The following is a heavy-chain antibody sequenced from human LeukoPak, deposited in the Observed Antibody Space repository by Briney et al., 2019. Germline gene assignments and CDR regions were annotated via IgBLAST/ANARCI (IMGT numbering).Heavy chain of an antibody. V-gene: IGHV1-69*01. J-gene: IGHJ4*02. D-gene: IGHD6-13*01. CDR2: IIPIFGTA. CDR1: GGTFSSYA. CDR3: ARGGSSSWYGCYGY. Sequence: ASVKVSCKASGGTFSSYAISWVRQAPGQGLEWMGGIIPIFGTANYAQKFQGRVTITADESTSTAYMELSSPRSEDTAVYYCARGGSSSWYGCYGYWGQGTLVTVSS.